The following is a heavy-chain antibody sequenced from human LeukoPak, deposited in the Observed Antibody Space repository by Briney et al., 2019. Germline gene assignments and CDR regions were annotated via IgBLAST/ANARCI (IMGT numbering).Heavy chain of an antibody. CDR1: GGSISSSGYY. J-gene: IGHJ1*01. CDR3: ATISSSWTEYFQH. D-gene: IGHD6-13*01. V-gene: IGHV4-39*01. CDR2: IYYSGST. Sequence: SETLSLTCTVSGGSISSSGYYWGWIRQPPGKGLEWIGAIYYSGSTYYNPSLKSRVAISADTSKHQLSLRLSSVTAADTAVYYCATISSSWTEYFQHWGQGTLVTISS.